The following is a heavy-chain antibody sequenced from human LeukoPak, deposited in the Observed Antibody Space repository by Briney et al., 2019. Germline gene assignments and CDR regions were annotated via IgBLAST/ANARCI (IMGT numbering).Heavy chain of an antibody. CDR1: GYTFINHW. D-gene: IGHD6-13*01. V-gene: IGHV1-46*01. J-gene: IGHJ6*03. CDR3: ARRWSLAAAGGGYYYYMDV. CDR2: INPTGTTT. Sequence: ASVKVSCKASGYTFINHWMHWVRQAPGQGLEWVGLINPTGTTTLYAQKFQGRITLTRDMSATTDYMELSSLTSEDTAVYYCARRWSLAAAGGGYYYYMDVWGKGTTVTISS.